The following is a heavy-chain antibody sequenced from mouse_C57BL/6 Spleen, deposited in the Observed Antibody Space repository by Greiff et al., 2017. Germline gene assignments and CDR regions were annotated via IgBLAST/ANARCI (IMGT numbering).Heavy chain of an antibody. CDR2: ISYDGSN. CDR3: ARADYYGSSYNFDV. D-gene: IGHD1-1*01. V-gene: IGHV3-6*01. Sequence: ESGPGLVKPSQSLSLTCSVTGYSITSGYYWNWIRQFPGNKLEWMGYISYDGSNNYNPSLKNRISITRDTSKNQFFLKLNSVTTEDTATYYCARADYYGSSYNFDVWGTGTTVTVSS. CDR1: GYSITSGYY. J-gene: IGHJ1*03.